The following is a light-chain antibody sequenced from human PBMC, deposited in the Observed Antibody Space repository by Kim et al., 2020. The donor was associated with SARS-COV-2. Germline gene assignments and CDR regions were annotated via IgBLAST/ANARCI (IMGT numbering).Light chain of an antibody. Sequence: DIQMTQSPSTLSASVGDRVTITCRASQSISSWLAWYQQRHGKAPKVLIYRASDLEGGVPSRFSGSVSGTEFTLTISSLQPDDFATYYCQQYNTYPWTFGQGTKVDIK. V-gene: IGKV1-5*03. CDR1: QSISSW. CDR2: RAS. CDR3: QQYNTYPWT. J-gene: IGKJ1*01.